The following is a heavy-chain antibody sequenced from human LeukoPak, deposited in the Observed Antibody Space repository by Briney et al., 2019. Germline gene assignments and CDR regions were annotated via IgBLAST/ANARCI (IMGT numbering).Heavy chain of an antibody. Sequence: GGSLRLSCAASGFTFSSYEMNWVRQAPGRGLEWLSYISSGGISIHYTGSVKGRFTISRDNAKNSLYLQMNSLRVEDTAVYYCARGGRTACYFDSWGQGTLVTVSS. V-gene: IGHV3-48*03. CDR1: GFTFSSYE. CDR3: ARGGRTACYFDS. CDR2: ISSGGISI. D-gene: IGHD1-14*01. J-gene: IGHJ4*02.